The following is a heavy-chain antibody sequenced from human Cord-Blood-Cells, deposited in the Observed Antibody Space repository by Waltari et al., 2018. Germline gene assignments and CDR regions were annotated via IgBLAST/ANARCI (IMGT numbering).Heavy chain of an antibody. Sequence: QVQLVQSGAEVKKPGASVKVSCKASGYTFTSYDIHWVRQATGQGLEWMGWMNPNSGNTGYAQKFQGRVTMTRNTSISTAYMELSSLRSEDTAVYYCARVVSSSWYRGAFDIWGQGTMVTVSS. V-gene: IGHV1-8*01. J-gene: IGHJ3*02. CDR2: MNPNSGNT. CDR3: ARVVSSSWYRGAFDI. D-gene: IGHD6-13*01. CDR1: GYTFTSYD.